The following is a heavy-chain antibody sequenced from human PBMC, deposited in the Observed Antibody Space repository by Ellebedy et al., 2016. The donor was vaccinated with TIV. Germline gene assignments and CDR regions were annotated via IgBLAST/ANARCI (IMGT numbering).Heavy chain of an antibody. CDR2: ISSSSSTI. V-gene: IGHV3-48*04. Sequence: GESLKISXAASGFTFSSYSMNWVRQAPGKGLEWVSYISSSSSTIYYADSVKGRFTISRDNAKNSLYLQMNSLRAEDTAVYYCARDAMVRGVIRGNAFDIWGQGTMVTVSS. CDR1: GFTFSSYS. J-gene: IGHJ3*02. D-gene: IGHD3-10*01. CDR3: ARDAMVRGVIRGNAFDI.